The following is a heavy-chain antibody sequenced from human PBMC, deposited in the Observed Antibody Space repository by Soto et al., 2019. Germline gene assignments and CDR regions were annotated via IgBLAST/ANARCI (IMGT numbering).Heavy chain of an antibody. D-gene: IGHD2-21*01. V-gene: IGHV3-53*01. CDR3: VSRIPSWVFDY. J-gene: IGHJ4*01. CDR2: MYAGGDT. CDR1: GLSVSDNY. Sequence: PGGSLRLSCGASGLSVSDNYMGWVRQAPGRWLEWVSVMYAGGDTHYADSVKGRFTISRDKSENTLYLQMNSLRDEDTGVYFCVSRIPSWVFDYWGLGXLVTVSS.